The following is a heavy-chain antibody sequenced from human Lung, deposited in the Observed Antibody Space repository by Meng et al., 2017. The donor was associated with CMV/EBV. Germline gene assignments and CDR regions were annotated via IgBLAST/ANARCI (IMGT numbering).Heavy chain of an antibody. CDR3: ASDYGGNSTLY. Sequence: GSLRLCCAVYGGSFSGYYWSWIRQPPGKGLEWIGEINHSGSTNYNPSLKSRVTISVDTSKNQFSLKLSSVTAADTAVYYCASDYGGNSTLYWGQGTMVTVSS. J-gene: IGHJ1*01. CDR2: INHSGST. CDR1: GGSFSGYY. D-gene: IGHD4-23*01. V-gene: IGHV4-34*01.